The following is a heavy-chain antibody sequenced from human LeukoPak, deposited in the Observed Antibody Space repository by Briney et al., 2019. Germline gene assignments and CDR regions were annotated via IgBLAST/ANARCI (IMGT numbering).Heavy chain of an antibody. CDR1: GGSFSGYY. Sequence: SETLSLTCAVYGGSFSGYYWSWIRQPPGKGLEWIGETNHSGSTNYNPSLKSRVTISVDTSKNQFSLKLSSVTAADTAVYYCAREGSSGSYYYYYYYMDVWGKGTTVTVSS. J-gene: IGHJ6*03. CDR2: TNHSGST. V-gene: IGHV4-34*01. CDR3: AREGSSGSYYYYYYYMDV. D-gene: IGHD3-10*01.